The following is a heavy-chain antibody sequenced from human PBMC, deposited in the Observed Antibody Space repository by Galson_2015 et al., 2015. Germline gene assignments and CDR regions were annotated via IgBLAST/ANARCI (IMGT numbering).Heavy chain of an antibody. D-gene: IGHD2-2*01. CDR2: ISNSGIRT. CDR1: GFTFRNNA. V-gene: IGHV3-23*01. J-gene: IGHJ1*01. CDR3: AKDEGYCSTTSCSYEYFQH. Sequence: SLRLSCAASGFTFRNNAMNWVRQAPGKGLEWVSAISNSGIRTYYAESVKGRFTISRDNSRNTLYLQMNSLRADDTAIYYCAKDEGYCSTTSCSYEYFQHWGQGTLVTVSS.